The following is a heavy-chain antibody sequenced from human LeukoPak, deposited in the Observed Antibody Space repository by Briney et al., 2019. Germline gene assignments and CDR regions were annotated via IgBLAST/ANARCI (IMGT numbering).Heavy chain of an antibody. CDR3: ARGNLIFDY. Sequence: GGSLRLSCAASGFTFSSYAMHWVRQAPGKGLEWVAVISYDGSNKYYADSVKGRFTISRDNSKNTLYLQMNSLRAEDTAVYYCARGNLIFDYWGQGTLVTVSS. CDR1: GFTFSSYA. CDR2: ISYDGSNK. D-gene: IGHD1-14*01. V-gene: IGHV3-30*04. J-gene: IGHJ4*02.